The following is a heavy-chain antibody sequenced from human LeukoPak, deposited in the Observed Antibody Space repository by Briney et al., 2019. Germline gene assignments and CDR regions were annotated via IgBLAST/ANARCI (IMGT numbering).Heavy chain of an antibody. CDR1: GYTFTGYY. CDR3: ARGYSSGWYGDYFDH. V-gene: IGHV1-2*02. J-gene: IGHJ4*02. Sequence: ASVKVSCKASGYTFTGYYMHWVRQAPGQGLEWMGWINPNSGGTNYAQKFQGRVTMTRDTSISTAYMELSRLRSDDTAVYYCARGYSSGWYGDYFDHWGQGTLVTVSS. D-gene: IGHD6-19*01. CDR2: INPNSGGT.